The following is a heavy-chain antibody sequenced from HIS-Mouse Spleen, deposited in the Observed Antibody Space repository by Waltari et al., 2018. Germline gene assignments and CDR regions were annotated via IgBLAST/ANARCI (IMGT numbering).Heavy chain of an antibody. Sequence: QLQLQESGPGLVKPSETLSLTCTVSGGSISSSSYYWGWIRQPPGKGLEWIGSIYYSGSTYYNPSIKSRVTISVDTSKNQFSLKLSSVTAADTAVYYCASEPGVPATEDYFDYWGQGTLVTVSS. D-gene: IGHD2-2*01. CDR1: GGSISSSSYY. CDR3: ASEPGVPATEDYFDY. J-gene: IGHJ4*02. CDR2: IYYSGST. V-gene: IGHV4-39*07.